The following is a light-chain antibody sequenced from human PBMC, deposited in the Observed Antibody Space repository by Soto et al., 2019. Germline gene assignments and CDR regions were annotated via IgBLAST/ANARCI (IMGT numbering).Light chain of an antibody. Sequence: DIHLTQSPSFLSASVGDRVTITCRASQGISSFLAWYQQKPGKAPNLLIYDASTLQSGVPSRFSGSGSGTDFTLTINNLQPEDSATYYCQQLRNYPLTFGGGTKVDIK. CDR3: QQLRNYPLT. CDR2: DAS. CDR1: QGISSF. J-gene: IGKJ4*01. V-gene: IGKV1-9*01.